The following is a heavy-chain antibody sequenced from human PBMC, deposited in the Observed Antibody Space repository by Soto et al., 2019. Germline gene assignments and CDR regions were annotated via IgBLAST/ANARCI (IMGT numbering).Heavy chain of an antibody. CDR1: CGSFSGYY. CDR3: AMDTYYYDSSGYTRPDAFDI. D-gene: IGHD3-22*01. J-gene: IGHJ3*02. V-gene: IGHV4-34*01. Sequence: SETLSLTCAVYCGSFSGYYWSWIRQPPGKGLEWIGEINHSGSTNYNPSLKSRVTISVDTSKNQFSLKLSSVTAADTAVYYCAMDTYYYDSSGYTRPDAFDIWGQGTMVTVSS. CDR2: INHSGST.